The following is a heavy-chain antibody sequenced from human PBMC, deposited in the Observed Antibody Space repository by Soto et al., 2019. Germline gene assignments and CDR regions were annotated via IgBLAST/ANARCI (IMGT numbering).Heavy chain of an antibody. V-gene: IGHV4-38-2*01. Sequence: ETLSLTCAVSGYSISSGYYWGWIRQPPGKGLGWIGSIYHSGSTYYNPSLKSRVTISVDTSKNQFSLKLSSVTAADTAVYYCARGVPYYYDSSSCAFDIWGQGTMVTVSS. CDR2: IYHSGST. CDR3: ARGVPYYYDSSSCAFDI. CDR1: GYSISSGYY. D-gene: IGHD3-22*01. J-gene: IGHJ3*02.